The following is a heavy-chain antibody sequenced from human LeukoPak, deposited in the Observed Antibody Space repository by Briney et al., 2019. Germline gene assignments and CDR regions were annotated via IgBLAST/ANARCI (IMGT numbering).Heavy chain of an antibody. CDR2: ISSSSSYI. V-gene: IGHV3-21*01. CDR3: ARRVVVVAATVHY. J-gene: IGHJ4*02. CDR1: GFTFSSYS. Sequence: GGSLRLSCAASGFTFSSYSMNWVRQAPGKGLEWVSSISSSSSYIYYADSVKGRFTISRDNAKNSLYLQMNSLRAEDTAVYYCARRVVVVAATVHYWGQGTLVTISS. D-gene: IGHD2-15*01.